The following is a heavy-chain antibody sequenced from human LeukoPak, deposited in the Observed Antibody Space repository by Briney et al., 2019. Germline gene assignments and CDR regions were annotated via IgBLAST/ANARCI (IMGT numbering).Heavy chain of an antibody. J-gene: IGHJ4*02. CDR3: ARRSDYYDSSGYYAY. Sequence: SETLSLTCTVSGGSISSSSYYWGWIRQPPGKGLEWIGSIYYTGSTYHNPSLKSRVTMSVDTSKNQFSLKLSSVTAADTAVYYCARRSDYYDSSGYYAYWGQGTLVTVSS. CDR1: GGSISSSSYY. V-gene: IGHV4-39*01. CDR2: IYYTGST. D-gene: IGHD3-22*01.